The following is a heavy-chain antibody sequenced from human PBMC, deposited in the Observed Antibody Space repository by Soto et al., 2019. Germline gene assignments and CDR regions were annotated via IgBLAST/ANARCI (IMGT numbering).Heavy chain of an antibody. CDR1: GGSISSYY. Sequence: SETLSLTCTVSGGSISSYYWSWIRQPPGKGLEWIGNIYYSGGTNYNPSLKSRVTISVGTSKTQFSLKLTSVTATDTAVYYCARLSSTITPFDCWGQGTLVTVSS. V-gene: IGHV4-59*08. CDR2: IYYSGGT. J-gene: IGHJ4*02. D-gene: IGHD5-12*01. CDR3: ARLSSTITPFDC.